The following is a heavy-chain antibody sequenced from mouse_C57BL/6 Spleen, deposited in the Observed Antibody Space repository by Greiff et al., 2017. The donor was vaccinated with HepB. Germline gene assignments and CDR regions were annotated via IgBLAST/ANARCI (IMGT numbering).Heavy chain of an antibody. D-gene: IGHD1-1*01. CDR1: GYTFTDYY. J-gene: IGHJ3*01. CDR2: INPNNGGT. Sequence: EVQLQQSGPELVKPGASVKISCKASGYTFTDYYMNWVKQSHGKSLEWIGDINPNNGGTSYNQKFKGKATLTVDKSCCTAYMELRSLTSEDSAVYYCARAYYYGSRPVFAYWGQGTLVTVSA. V-gene: IGHV1-26*01. CDR3: ARAYYYGSRPVFAY.